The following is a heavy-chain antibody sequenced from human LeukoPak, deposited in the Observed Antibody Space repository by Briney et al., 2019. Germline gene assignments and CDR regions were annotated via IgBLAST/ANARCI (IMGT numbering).Heavy chain of an antibody. CDR3: ARGPAYYVWGSYRSRPLDY. CDR1: GGSFSGYY. V-gene: IGHV4-34*01. CDR2: INHSGST. Sequence: SETLSLTCAVYGGSFSGYYWSWIRQPPGKGLEWIGEINHSGSTNYNPSLKSRVTISVDTSKNQFSLKLSSVTAADTAVYYCARGPAYYVWGSYRSRPLDYWGQGTLVPVSS. J-gene: IGHJ4*02. D-gene: IGHD3-16*02.